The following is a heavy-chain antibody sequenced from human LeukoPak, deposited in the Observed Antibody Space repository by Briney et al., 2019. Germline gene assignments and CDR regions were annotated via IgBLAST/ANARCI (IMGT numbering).Heavy chain of an antibody. CDR3: ARDHQLADAFDI. CDR2: INHSGST. D-gene: IGHD2-2*01. V-gene: IGHV4-34*01. Sequence: PSETLSLTCAVYGGSFSGYYWSWIRQPPGKGLEWIGEINHSGSTNYNPSLKSRVTISVDTSKNQFSLKLSSVTAADTAVYYCARDHQLADAFDIWGQGTMVTVSS. CDR1: GGSFSGYY. J-gene: IGHJ3*02.